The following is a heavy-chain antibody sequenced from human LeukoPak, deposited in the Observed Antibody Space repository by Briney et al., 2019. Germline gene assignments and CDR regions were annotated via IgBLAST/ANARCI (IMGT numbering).Heavy chain of an antibody. CDR2: MNPNNGNT. CDR1: GYTFTSYD. J-gene: IGHJ6*03. Sequence: ASVKVSCKASGYTFTSYDINWVRQATGQGLEWMGWMNPNNGNTDYAQKFQGRVTLTRNTSISTAYMELSSLRSEDTAVYYCARETRYSSSYYYYYYMDVWGKGTTITVSS. CDR3: ARETRYSSSYYYYYYMDV. D-gene: IGHD6-6*01. V-gene: IGHV1-8*01.